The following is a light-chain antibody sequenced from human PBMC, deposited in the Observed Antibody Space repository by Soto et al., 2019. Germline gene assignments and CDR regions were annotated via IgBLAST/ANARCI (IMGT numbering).Light chain of an antibody. CDR1: QSISNH. Sequence: IQLTQYTSSISTSVENRVIITFRASQSISNHINWDQQKPGKAPKLLIYKASTLKSGVPSRFSGSGSGTEFTPTISSLQPDDFATYYCQQYNTYSTFGQGTRLEIK. V-gene: IGKV1-5*03. CDR2: KAS. CDR3: QQYNTYST. J-gene: IGKJ5*01.